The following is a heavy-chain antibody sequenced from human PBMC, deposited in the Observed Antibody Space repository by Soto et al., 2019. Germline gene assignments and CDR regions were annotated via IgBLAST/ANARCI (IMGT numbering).Heavy chain of an antibody. Sequence: SVKVSCKTSGFTFTTSAVQWVRQARGQRLEWIGWIVVGSGSTNYAQKFRERVTITRDISTTTVYMELSSLRVEDTAIYYCAAPYGMDVWGLGTTVTVSS. CDR3: AAPYGMDV. CDR2: IVVGSGST. CDR1: GFTFTTSA. V-gene: IGHV1-58*01. J-gene: IGHJ6*02.